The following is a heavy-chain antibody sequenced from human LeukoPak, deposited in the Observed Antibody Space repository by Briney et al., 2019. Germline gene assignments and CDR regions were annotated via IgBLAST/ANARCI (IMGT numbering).Heavy chain of an antibody. CDR3: ARHYSRFGYCTGGSRYSGFDY. J-gene: IGHJ4*02. CDR1: GGSISSSSYF. Sequence: AETLSLTCTVSGGSISSSSYFWGWIRQPPGKGLECIGSIHYSGSTYYNPSLKSRVTISVDTSKNQFSLKLSSVTATDTAVYYCARHYSRFGYCTGGSRYSGFDYWGQGTLVSVSS. CDR2: IHYSGST. V-gene: IGHV4-39*01. D-gene: IGHD2-15*01.